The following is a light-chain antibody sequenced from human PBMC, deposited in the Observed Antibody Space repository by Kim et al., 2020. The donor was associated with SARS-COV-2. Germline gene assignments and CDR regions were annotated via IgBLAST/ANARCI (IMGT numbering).Light chain of an antibody. CDR3: QQYNNWPPWT. CDR1: QSVSST. CDR2: DAS. V-gene: IGKV3-15*01. Sequence: EIVMTHSPATLSVSPGERVTLSCRASQSVSSTLAWYHQKPGQAPRLLIYDASTRATGIPASFSGSGSGTEFTLTISSLQSEDFAVYFCQQYNNWPPWTFGQGTKVDIK. J-gene: IGKJ1*01.